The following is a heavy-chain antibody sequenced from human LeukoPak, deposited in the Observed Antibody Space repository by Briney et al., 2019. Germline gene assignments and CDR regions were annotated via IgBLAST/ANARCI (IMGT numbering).Heavy chain of an antibody. CDR3: IVFGDSNH. CDR1: GLTGSHNY. CDR2: IHTSGDT. Sequence: GGSLRLSSAASGLTGSHNYVSWVRQAPGKGLEWVSAIHTSGDTCYADSVMGRFTISRDTSKNTLYLQINSLRVEDTAVYYCIVFGDSNHWGQGTLVTVSS. J-gene: IGHJ5*02. D-gene: IGHD4-17*01. V-gene: IGHV3-53*01.